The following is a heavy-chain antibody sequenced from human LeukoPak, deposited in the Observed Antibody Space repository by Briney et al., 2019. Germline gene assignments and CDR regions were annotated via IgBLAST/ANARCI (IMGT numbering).Heavy chain of an antibody. D-gene: IGHD3-22*01. CDR2: IKQDGSEK. J-gene: IGHJ4*02. CDR3: AREQYYYDSSGYYLGFDC. V-gene: IGHV3-7*01. CDR1: GFTFSSYW. Sequence: GGSLRLSCAASGFTFSSYWMSWVRQAPGKGLEWVANIKQDGSEKYYVDSVKGRFTTSRDNAKNSLYLQMNSLRAEDTAVYYCAREQYYYDSSGYYLGFDCWGQGILVTVSS.